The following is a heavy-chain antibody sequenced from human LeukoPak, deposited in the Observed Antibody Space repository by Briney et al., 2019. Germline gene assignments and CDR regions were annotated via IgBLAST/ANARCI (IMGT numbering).Heavy chain of an antibody. J-gene: IGHJ5*02. D-gene: IGHD2-15*01. CDR3: ARQLIGYCSGGSCQLNWFDP. CDR2: ISSSGSTI. V-gene: IGHV3-11*04. Sequence: GGSLRLSCAASGFTFSDYYMSWIRQAPGKGLEWVSYISSSGSTIYYADSVKGRFTISRDNAKNSLYLQMNSLRAEDTAVYYCARQLIGYCSGGSCQLNWFDPWGQGTLVTVSS. CDR1: GFTFSDYY.